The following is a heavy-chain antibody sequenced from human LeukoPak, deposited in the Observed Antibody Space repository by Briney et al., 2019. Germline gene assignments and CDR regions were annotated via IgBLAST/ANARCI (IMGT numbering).Heavy chain of an antibody. CDR3: ARAYYYYYMDV. CDR2: IIPIFGTA. CDR1: GGSFSSYA. J-gene: IGHJ6*03. Sequence: ASVKVSCKASGGSFSSYAFSWVRQAPGQRLEWMGGIIPIFGTANYAQKFQGRVAITTDESTSTAYMELSSLRSEDTAVYYCARAYYYYYMDVWGKGTTVTVSS. V-gene: IGHV1-69*05.